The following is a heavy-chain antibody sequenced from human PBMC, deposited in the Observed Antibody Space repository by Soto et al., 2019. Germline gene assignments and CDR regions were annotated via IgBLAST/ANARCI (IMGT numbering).Heavy chain of an antibody. J-gene: IGHJ6*03. CDR1: GFTFSSYG. CDR3: ARDGCSSTSCYHYYYYYMDV. V-gene: IGHV3-33*01. CDR2: IWYDGSNK. Sequence: GGSLRFSCAASGFTFSSYGMHWVRQAPGKGLEWVAVIWYDGSNKYYADSVKGRFTISRDNSKNTLYLQMNSLRAEDTAVYYCARDGCSSTSCYHYYYYYMDVWGKGTTVTVSS. D-gene: IGHD2-2*01.